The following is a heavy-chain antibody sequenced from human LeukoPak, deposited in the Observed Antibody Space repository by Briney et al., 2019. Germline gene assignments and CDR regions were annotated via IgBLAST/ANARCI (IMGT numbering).Heavy chain of an antibody. CDR3: ARRRSSWLYYFDY. V-gene: IGHV4-34*01. D-gene: IGHD6-13*01. J-gene: IGHJ4*02. CDR2: INHSGST. Sequence: PSETLSLTCAVYGGSFSGYYWSWIRQPPGKGLEWIGEINHSGSTNYNPSLKSRVTISVDTSKNQFSLKLSSVTAADTAVYYCARRRSSWLYYFDYWGQGTLVTVSS. CDR1: GGSFSGYY.